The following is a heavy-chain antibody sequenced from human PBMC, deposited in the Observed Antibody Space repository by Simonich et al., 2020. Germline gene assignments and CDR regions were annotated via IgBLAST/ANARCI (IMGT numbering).Heavy chain of an antibody. CDR3: ARASRGTWWYYYFDY. D-gene: IGHD2-15*01. CDR1: GYTFTSYG. J-gene: IGHJ4*02. V-gene: IGHV1-18*01. Sequence: QVQLVQSGAEVKKPGASVKVSCKASGYTFTSYGISWVRQAPGQGLEWMDWIMAYNGNTNYAQKLQGRVTMTTDTSTSTAYMELRSLRSDDTAVYYCARASRGTWWYYYFDYWGQGTLVTVSS. CDR2: IMAYNGNT.